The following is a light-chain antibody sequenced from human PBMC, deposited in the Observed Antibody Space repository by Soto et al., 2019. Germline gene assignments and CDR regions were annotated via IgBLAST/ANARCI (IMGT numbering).Light chain of an antibody. V-gene: IGKV3-15*01. CDR1: QSLSDN. CDR3: QQYGDWPLT. Sequence: IVMTQSPDTLAVSPGETVTLSCRASQSLSDNLAWYQQKIGQPPRLLIFRASTRASGIPARFSGGGSGTEFTLTISRLQSEDFAVYYCQQYGDWPLTFGGGTKVDIK. J-gene: IGKJ4*01. CDR2: RAS.